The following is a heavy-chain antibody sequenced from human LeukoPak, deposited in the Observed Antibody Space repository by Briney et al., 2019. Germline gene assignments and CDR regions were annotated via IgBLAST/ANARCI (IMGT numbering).Heavy chain of an antibody. D-gene: IGHD1-20*01. Sequence: PSETLSLTCAVYGGSFSGYYWSWIRQPPGKGLEWIGEINHSGSTNYNPSLKSRVTISVDTSKNQFSLKLSSVTAADTAVYYCARGGGNNGRNYFDYWGQGTLVTVSS. J-gene: IGHJ4*02. V-gene: IGHV4-34*01. CDR3: ARGGGNNGRNYFDY. CDR2: INHSGST. CDR1: GGSFSGYY.